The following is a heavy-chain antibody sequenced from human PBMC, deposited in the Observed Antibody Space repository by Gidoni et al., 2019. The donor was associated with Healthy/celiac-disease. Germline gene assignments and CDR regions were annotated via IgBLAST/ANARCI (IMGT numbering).Heavy chain of an antibody. CDR2: IIPILGIA. CDR3: ARGERQLVGKFEYFQH. J-gene: IGHJ1*01. D-gene: IGHD6-13*01. Sequence: QVQLVQSGAEVKKPGSSVKVSCKASGGTFSSYAISWVRQAPGQGLEWMGRIIPILGIANYAQKFQGRVTSTADKSTSTAYMELSSLRSEDTAVYYCARGERQLVGKFEYFQHWGQGTLVTVSS. CDR1: GGTFSSYA. V-gene: IGHV1-69*04.